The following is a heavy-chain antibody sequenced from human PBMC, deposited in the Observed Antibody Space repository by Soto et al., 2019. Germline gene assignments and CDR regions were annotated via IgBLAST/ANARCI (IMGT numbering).Heavy chain of an antibody. J-gene: IGHJ6*02. D-gene: IGHD2-21*02. V-gene: IGHV1-3*01. CDR2: INAGNGNT. CDR1: EDTFTRYV. CDR3: ARGDYCGGDCYPEGGMDV. Sequence: ASVTVSCRASEDTFTRYVIHWVRPATGKILEWMGWINAGNGNTKYSQNFQGRVTITRDASASTAYMELSSLRSQDTAVYYCARGDYCGGDCYPEGGMDVWGQGTTVTVSS.